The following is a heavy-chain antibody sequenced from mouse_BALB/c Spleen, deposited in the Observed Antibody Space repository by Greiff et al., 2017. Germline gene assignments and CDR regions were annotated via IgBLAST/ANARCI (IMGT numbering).Heavy chain of an antibody. V-gene: IGHV5-15*02. CDR3: AREYGNYVRYFDY. CDR2: ISNLAYSI. D-gene: IGHD2-10*02. J-gene: IGHJ2*01. Sequence: EVHLVESGGGLVQPGGSRKLSCAASGFTFSDYGMAWVRQAPGKGPEWVAFISNLAYSIYYADTVTGRFTISRENAKNTLYLEMSSLRSEDTAMYYCAREYGNYVRYFDYWGQGTTLTVSS. CDR1: GFTFSDYG.